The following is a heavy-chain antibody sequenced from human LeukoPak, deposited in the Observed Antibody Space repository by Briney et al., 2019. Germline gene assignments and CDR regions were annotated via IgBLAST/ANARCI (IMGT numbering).Heavy chain of an antibody. CDR3: AREVRLTQVPDAFDI. Sequence: SETLSLTCAVYGGSFSGYYWSWIRQPPGKGLEWIGEINHSGSTNYNPSLKSRVTISVDTSKNQFSLKLSSVTAADTAVYYCAREVRLTQVPDAFDIWGQGTMVTVSS. D-gene: IGHD6-25*01. CDR2: INHSGST. V-gene: IGHV4-34*01. J-gene: IGHJ3*02. CDR1: GGSFSGYY.